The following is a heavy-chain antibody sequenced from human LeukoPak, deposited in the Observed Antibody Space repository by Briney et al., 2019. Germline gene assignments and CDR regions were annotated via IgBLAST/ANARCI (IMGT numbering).Heavy chain of an antibody. V-gene: IGHV4-61*01. CDR2: IYYSGST. CDR1: GGSVSSGSYY. CDR3: ARGYSSGWYEGLFDY. J-gene: IGHJ4*02. Sequence: SETLSLTCTVSGGSVSSGSYYWSWIRQPPGTGLEWIGYIYYSGSTNYNPSLKSRVTISVDTSKNQFSLKLSSVTAADTAVYYCARGYSSGWYEGLFDYWGQGTLVTVSS. D-gene: IGHD6-19*01.